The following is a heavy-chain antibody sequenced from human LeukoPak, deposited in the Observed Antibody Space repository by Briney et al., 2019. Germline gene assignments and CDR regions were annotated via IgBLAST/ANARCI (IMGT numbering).Heavy chain of an antibody. CDR1: RFTFSDYS. V-gene: IGHV3-21*01. CDR3: AREMSGSGKNY. J-gene: IGHJ4*02. Sequence: GGSLRLSCAASRFTFSDYSMNWVRQAPGKGLEWVSSISSTGIYLDYADSVKGRFSISRDNAKNSLYLHLNSLRAGDTAVYYCAREMSGSGKNYWGQGTLVAVSS. CDR2: ISSTGIYL. D-gene: IGHD3-10*01.